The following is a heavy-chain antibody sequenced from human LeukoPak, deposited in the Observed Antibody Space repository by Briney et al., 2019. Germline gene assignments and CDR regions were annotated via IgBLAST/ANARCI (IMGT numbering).Heavy chain of an antibody. CDR2: ISAYNGNT. CDR3: ARAKDGAATNWFDP. J-gene: IGHJ5*02. D-gene: IGHD6-13*01. Sequence: ASVKVSCKASGYTFTSYGISWVRQAPGQGLEWMGWISAYNGNTNYAQKLQGRVTMTTDTSTNTAYMELRSLRSDDTAVYYCARAKDGAATNWFDPWGQGTLVTVSS. V-gene: IGHV1-18*01. CDR1: GYTFTSYG.